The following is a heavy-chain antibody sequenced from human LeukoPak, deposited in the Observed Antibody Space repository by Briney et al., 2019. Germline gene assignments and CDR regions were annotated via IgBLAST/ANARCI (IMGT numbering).Heavy chain of an antibody. V-gene: IGHV5-51*01. Sequence: GESLKISCKASGYNFPNHWIGWVRQMPGKGLEWMGIIYPGDSDTRYSPSFQGQVTISADKSINTAYPQWSSLKASDTAMYYCARLASGGYRSGPNDYWGQGTLVTVSS. CDR2: IYPGDSDT. CDR1: GYNFPNHW. J-gene: IGHJ4*02. CDR3: ARLASGGYRSGPNDY. D-gene: IGHD5-18*01.